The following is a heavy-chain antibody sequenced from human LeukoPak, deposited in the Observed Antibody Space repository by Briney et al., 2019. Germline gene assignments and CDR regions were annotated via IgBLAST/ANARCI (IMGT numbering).Heavy chain of an antibody. CDR1: GGSISSSSYY. CDR3: ARGRTGAAALDS. J-gene: IGHJ4*02. V-gene: IGHV4-39*07. Sequence: SETLSLTCTVSGGSISSSSYYWGWIRQPPGKGLEWIGSIYYSGSTYYNPSLKSRVTISVDTSKNQFSLKLTSVTAADTAVYHCARGRTGAAALDSWGPGTRVTVSS. CDR2: IYYSGST. D-gene: IGHD2-2*01.